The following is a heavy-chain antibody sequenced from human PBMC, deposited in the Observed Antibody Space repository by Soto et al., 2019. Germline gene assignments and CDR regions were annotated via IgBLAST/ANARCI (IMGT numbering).Heavy chain of an antibody. V-gene: IGHV3-48*01. CDR3: ARNYDFWSGYYGDY. J-gene: IGHJ4*02. D-gene: IGHD3-3*01. CDR2: IISSSITI. CDR1: GFTFSSYS. Sequence: GGSLRLSCAASGFTFSSYSMNWVRQAPGKGLEWVSYIISSSITIYYADSVKGRFTISRDIAKNSLYLQMNSLRAEDTAVYYCARNYDFWSGYYGDYWGQGTLVTVSS.